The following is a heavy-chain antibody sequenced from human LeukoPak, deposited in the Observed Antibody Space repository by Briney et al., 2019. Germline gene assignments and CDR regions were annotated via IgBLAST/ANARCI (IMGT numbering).Heavy chain of an antibody. CDR2: ISGSGGST. V-gene: IGHV3-23*01. Sequence: PGGSLRLSCAASGFTFSSNAMHWVRQAPGKGLEWVSAISGSGGSTYYADSVKGRFTISRDNSKNTLYLQMNSLRAEDTAVYYCAKEGGGWEDTATAAWDYWGQGTLVTVSS. J-gene: IGHJ4*02. D-gene: IGHD5-18*01. CDR1: GFTFSSNA. CDR3: AKEGGGWEDTATAAWDY.